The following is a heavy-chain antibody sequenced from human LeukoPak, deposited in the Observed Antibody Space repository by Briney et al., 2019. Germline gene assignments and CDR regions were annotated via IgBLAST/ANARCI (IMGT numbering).Heavy chain of an antibody. J-gene: IGHJ5*02. CDR2: MNPNSGNT. CDR3: ARQKGYSGYRGGFDP. CDR1: GYTFTSYD. D-gene: IGHD5-12*01. Sequence: ASVKVSCKASGYTFTSYDINWVRQATGQGLEWMGWMNPNSGNTGYAQKFQGRVTMTRNTSISTAYMELRSLRSDDTAVYYCARQKGYSGYRGGFDPWGQGTLVTVSS. V-gene: IGHV1-8*01.